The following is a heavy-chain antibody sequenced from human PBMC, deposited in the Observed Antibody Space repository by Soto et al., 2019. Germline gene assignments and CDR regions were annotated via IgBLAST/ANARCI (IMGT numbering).Heavy chain of an antibody. V-gene: IGHV3-23*01. CDR1: GFAFSSYA. Sequence: GGSLRLSCAASGFAFSSYATTWVRQAPGKGLEWVSAISASGRRTSYADSVKGRFIISRDNSKNTLYLQMNSLTAEDMAVYYCARDRIPTGMDVWGQGTTVTVSS. CDR2: ISASGRRT. CDR3: ARDRIPTGMDV. J-gene: IGHJ6*02.